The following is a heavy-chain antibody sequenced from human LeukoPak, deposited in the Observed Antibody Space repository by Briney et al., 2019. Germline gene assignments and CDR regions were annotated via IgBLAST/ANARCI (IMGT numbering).Heavy chain of an antibody. CDR1: GFTFDDYA. CDR2: ISWNSGSI. J-gene: IGHJ4*02. D-gene: IGHD3-9*01. Sequence: GRSLRLSCADSGFTFDDYAMHWVRQAPGKGLEGVSGISWNSGSIGYADSVKGRFTISRDNAKNSLYLQMNSLRAEDTALYYCAKDGGKYYDILTGYYKFGAAYYFDYWGQGTLVTVSS. V-gene: IGHV3-9*01. CDR3: AKDGGKYYDILTGYYKFGAAYYFDY.